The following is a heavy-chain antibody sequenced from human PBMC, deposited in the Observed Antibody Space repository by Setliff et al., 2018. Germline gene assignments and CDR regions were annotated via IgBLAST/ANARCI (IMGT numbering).Heavy chain of an antibody. V-gene: IGHV4-39*07. J-gene: IGHJ1*01. CDR2: INHSGST. CDR1: GVSISNSDYY. D-gene: IGHD2-2*01. CDR3: ARAARLSRSGYCSSTSCLTQYFQH. Sequence: NPSETLSLTCTVSGVSISNSDYYWGWTRQPPGKGLEWIGEINHSGSTNYNPSLKSRVTISVDTSKNQFSLKLSSVTAADTAVYYCARAARLSRSGYCSSTSCLTQYFQHWGQGTLVTVSS.